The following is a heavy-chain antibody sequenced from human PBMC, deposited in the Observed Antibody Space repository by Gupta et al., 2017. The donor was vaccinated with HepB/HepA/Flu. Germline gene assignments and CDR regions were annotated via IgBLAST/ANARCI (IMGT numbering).Heavy chain of an antibody. CDR3: ARGDTMSTDN. Sequence: QVQLVQSGAEVKKTGASVTVSCQASGYTFTGYYMHWVRQAPGQGLEWMGWINPNSGATNYAQRFQGRVTMTRDTSLNTAYMEVSGLTSDDTAVFYCARGDTMSTDNWGQGTLVTVSS. J-gene: IGHJ4*02. D-gene: IGHD2-21*02. CDR1: GYTFTGYY. V-gene: IGHV1-2*02. CDR2: INPNSGAT.